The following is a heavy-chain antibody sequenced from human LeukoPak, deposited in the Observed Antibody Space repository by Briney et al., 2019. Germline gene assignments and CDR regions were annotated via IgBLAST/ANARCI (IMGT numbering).Heavy chain of an antibody. CDR2: INSGNGNT. CDR1: GCTFTPYG. CDR3: AGMTYNSSPFDP. V-gene: IGHV1-3*01. D-gene: IGHD3-22*01. Sequence: ASVKVSCKASGCTFTPYGIHWVRQAPGQRPEWMGWINSGNGNTKYSQKFQGRVTITRDTSASTAYMELSSLTSEDTAVYFCAGMTYNSSPFDPWGQGTLVTVSS. J-gene: IGHJ5*02.